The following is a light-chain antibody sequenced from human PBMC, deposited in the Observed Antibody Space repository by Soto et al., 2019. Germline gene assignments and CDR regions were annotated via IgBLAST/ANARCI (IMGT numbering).Light chain of an antibody. CDR2: DVS. V-gene: IGLV2-11*01. J-gene: IGLJ3*02. CDR1: SSDFGGYNY. Sequence: QSVLTQPRSVSGSPGQSVTISCTGTSSDFGGYNYVSWYQQHPGKAPKLMIYDVSKRPSGVPDRFSGSKSGNAASLTISGLQAEDEADYYCCSYAGSYTGVFGGGTKLTVL. CDR3: CSYAGSYTGV.